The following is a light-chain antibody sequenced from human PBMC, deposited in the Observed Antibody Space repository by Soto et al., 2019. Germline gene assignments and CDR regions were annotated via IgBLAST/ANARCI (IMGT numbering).Light chain of an antibody. Sequence: EIVMTQSPATLSVSPGERATLSCRASQSVSSNLAGYQQKPGQAPRLIIYGASTRATGIPARFSGSATGTEFTQTISSLQSEDFAVYYRKQHHNWPPITVGQGTRLEIK. V-gene: IGKV3-15*01. CDR2: GAS. CDR1: QSVSSN. CDR3: KQHHNWPPIT. J-gene: IGKJ5*01.